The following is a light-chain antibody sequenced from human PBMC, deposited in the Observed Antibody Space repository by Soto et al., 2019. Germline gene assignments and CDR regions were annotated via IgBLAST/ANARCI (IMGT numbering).Light chain of an antibody. J-gene: IGLJ2*01. Sequence: QSVLTQPASVSGSPGQSITISCTRTSNDFGTYYFVSWYQQHPDKAPKLIIYDGTERPSGVSNRFSGSKSGNTASLTISGLQAEDEAHYYCSSYATYNMILGGGTKLTVL. CDR3: SSYATYNMI. CDR1: SNDFGTYYF. V-gene: IGLV2-23*01. CDR2: DGT.